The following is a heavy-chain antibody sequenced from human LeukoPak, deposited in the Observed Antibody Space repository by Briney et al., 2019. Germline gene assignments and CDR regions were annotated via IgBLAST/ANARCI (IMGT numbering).Heavy chain of an antibody. CDR2: ISAYNGNT. CDR3: ARTTSPPPTGGGWFLWD. J-gene: IGHJ4*02. D-gene: IGHD6-19*01. V-gene: IGHV1-18*01. CDR1: GYTFTSYG. Sequence: GASVKVSCKASGYTFTSYGISWVRQAPGQGLEWMGWISAYNGNTNYAQKLQGRVTMTTDTSTSTAYMELRSLRSDDTAVYYCARTTSPPPTGGGWFLWDWGQGTLVTVSS.